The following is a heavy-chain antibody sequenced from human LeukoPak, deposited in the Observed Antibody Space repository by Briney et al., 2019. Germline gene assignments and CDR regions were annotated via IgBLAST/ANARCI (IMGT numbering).Heavy chain of an antibody. CDR2: ISYDGSNK. V-gene: IGHV3-30*18. D-gene: IGHD2-15*01. CDR3: AKLRYCSGGSCPSDAFDI. J-gene: IGHJ3*02. Sequence: PGRSLRLSCAASGFTFRSYGMHWVRQAPGKGLEWVAVISYDGSNKYYADSVKGRFTISRDNSKNTLYLQMNSLRAEDTAVYYCAKLRYCSGGSCPSDAFDIWGQGTMVTVSS. CDR1: GFTFRSYG.